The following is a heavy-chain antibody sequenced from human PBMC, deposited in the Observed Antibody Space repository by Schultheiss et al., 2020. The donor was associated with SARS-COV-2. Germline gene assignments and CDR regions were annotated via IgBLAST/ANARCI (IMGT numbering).Heavy chain of an antibody. CDR3: ARSDQLLFSDY. CDR2: ISGSGGST. CDR1: GFTFSSYG. D-gene: IGHD2-2*01. J-gene: IGHJ4*02. V-gene: IGHV3-21*04. Sequence: GGSLRLSCAASGFTFSSYGMHWVRQAPGKGLEWVSAISGSGGSTYYADSVKGRFTISRDNAKNSLYLQMNSLRAEDTAVYYCARSDQLLFSDYWGQGTLVTVSS.